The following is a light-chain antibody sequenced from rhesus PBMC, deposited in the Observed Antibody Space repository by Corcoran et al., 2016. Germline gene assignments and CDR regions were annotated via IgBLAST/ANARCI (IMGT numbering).Light chain of an antibody. CDR1: QSVNNK. J-gene: IGKJ4*01. V-gene: IGKV3-35*01. CDR2: YAS. Sequence: EILMTQSPATLSLSPGERATLSCRASQSVNNKLAWYQQKPGQAPRLIISYASNRATGIPRRFSGRGSGTDFTLTVSSLKPDVIGIYYCRQFNSWLTFGGGTKVELQ. CDR3: RQFNSWLT.